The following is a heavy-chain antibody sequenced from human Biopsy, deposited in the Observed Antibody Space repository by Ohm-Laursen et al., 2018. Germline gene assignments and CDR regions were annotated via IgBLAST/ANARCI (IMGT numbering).Heavy chain of an antibody. J-gene: IGHJ4*02. Sequence: GTLSLTCAVSGGSIGSYYWNWIRQPPGKGLEWVGYIYYSGSTNYNPSLKSRVTISVDTSKNQFSLKLSSVAAADTAVYFCARGSSYGYDFDYWGQGTLVAVSS. CDR2: IYYSGST. V-gene: IGHV4-59*01. CDR1: GGSIGSYY. CDR3: ARGSSYGYDFDY. D-gene: IGHD5-18*01.